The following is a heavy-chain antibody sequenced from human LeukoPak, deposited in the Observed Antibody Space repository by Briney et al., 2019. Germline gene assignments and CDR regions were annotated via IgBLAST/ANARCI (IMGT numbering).Heavy chain of an antibody. Sequence: GGSLRLSCAASGFTFSSYAMSWVRQAPGKGLEWVSAISGSGGSTYYADSVKGRFTISRDNAKNSLYLQMNSLRAEDTAVYYCARDRFTIFGVVIFDYWGQGTLVTVSS. CDR2: ISGSGGST. D-gene: IGHD3-3*01. CDR3: ARDRFTIFGVVIFDY. V-gene: IGHV3-23*01. J-gene: IGHJ4*02. CDR1: GFTFSSYA.